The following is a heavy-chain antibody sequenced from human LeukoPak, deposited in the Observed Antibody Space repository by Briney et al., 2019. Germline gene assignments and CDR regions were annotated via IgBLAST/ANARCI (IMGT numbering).Heavy chain of an antibody. Sequence: SETLSLTCAFYGGSFSGYYWSWIRQPPGKGLEWIGEINHSGSTNYNPSLKSRVTISVDTSKNQFSLKLSSVTAADTAVYYCARGSGAFDIWGQGTMVTVSS. V-gene: IGHV4-34*01. J-gene: IGHJ3*02. CDR3: ARGSGAFDI. CDR1: GGSFSGYY. CDR2: INHSGST. D-gene: IGHD3-10*01.